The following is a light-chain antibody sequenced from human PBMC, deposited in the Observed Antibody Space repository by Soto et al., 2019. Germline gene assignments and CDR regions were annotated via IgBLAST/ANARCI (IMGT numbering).Light chain of an antibody. CDR3: QVWDTYVDHGV. Sequence: QSVLTQPPSVSAAPGQKVTISCSGSSSNIGNNYVSWYEQLPGTAPKLLIYDNNKRPSGIPDRFSGSNSNDGATLTISRVEAGDEADYYCQVWDTYVDHGVFGGGTKLTVL. V-gene: IGLV1-51*01. J-gene: IGLJ3*02. CDR1: SSNIGNNY. CDR2: DNN.